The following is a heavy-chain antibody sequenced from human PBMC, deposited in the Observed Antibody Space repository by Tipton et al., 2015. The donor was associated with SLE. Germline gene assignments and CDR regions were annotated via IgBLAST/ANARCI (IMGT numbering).Heavy chain of an antibody. CDR1: GVSFSGYY. V-gene: IGHV4-34*01. D-gene: IGHD4/OR15-4a*01. J-gene: IGHJ5*02. CDR2: INHSGST. Sequence: TLSFTCAVYGVSFSGYYWSWIRQPPGRGLEWIGEINHSGSTNYNPSLKSRVTISVDTSKNQSSLKLSSVTAADTAVYYCARHARGYGGNPRSWFDPWGQGTLVTVSS. CDR3: ARHARGYGGNPRSWFDP.